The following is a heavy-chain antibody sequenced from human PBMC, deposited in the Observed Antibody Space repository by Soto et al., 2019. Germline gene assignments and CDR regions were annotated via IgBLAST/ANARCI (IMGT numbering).Heavy chain of an antibody. CDR2: IFLSGRT. CDR3: ARSLMDV. CDR1: GGSIRESGFY. V-gene: IGHV4-39*01. Sequence: QMQLQESGPGLVNPSETLALTCTVSGGSIRESGFYWGWIRQSPGKGLEWIGSIFLSGRTHYNPSLRSRVTMSVDASKNQFSLNLNSVTAADTAVYYCARSLMDVWGKGTTVRVSS. J-gene: IGHJ6*03.